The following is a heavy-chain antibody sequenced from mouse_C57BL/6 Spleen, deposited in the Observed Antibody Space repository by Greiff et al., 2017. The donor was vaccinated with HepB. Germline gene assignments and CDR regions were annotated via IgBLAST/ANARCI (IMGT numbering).Heavy chain of an antibody. Sequence: VQLQQSGPVLVKPGASVKMSCKASGYTFTDYYMNWVKQSHGKSLEWIGVINPYNGGTSYNQKFKGKATLTVDKSSSTAYMELNSLTSEDSAVYYCARPHYYGISWDYFDYWGQGTTLTVSS. D-gene: IGHD1-1*01. CDR2: INPYNGGT. V-gene: IGHV1-19*01. CDR3: ARPHYYGISWDYFDY. CDR1: GYTFTDYY. J-gene: IGHJ2*01.